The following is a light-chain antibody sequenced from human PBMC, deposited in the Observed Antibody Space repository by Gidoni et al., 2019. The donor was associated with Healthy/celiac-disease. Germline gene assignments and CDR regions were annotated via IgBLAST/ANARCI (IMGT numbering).Light chain of an antibody. CDR2: AAS. Sequence: DIQMTQSPSSLSASVGDRVTITCRASQSISSYLNWYQQKPGKAPKLLIYAASSLQSGVPSRFSGSGSGTAFTLTIRSLQPEDFATYYCQQSYSTPLTFXGXTKVEIK. J-gene: IGKJ4*01. V-gene: IGKV1-39*01. CDR3: QQSYSTPLT. CDR1: QSISSY.